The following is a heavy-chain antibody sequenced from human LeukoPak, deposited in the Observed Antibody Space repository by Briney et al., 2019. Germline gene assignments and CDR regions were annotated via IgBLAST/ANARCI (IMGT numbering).Heavy chain of an antibody. V-gene: IGHV4-59*01. CDR1: GGSISSYY. J-gene: IGHJ6*03. Sequence: PSETLSLTCTVSGGSISSYYWSWIRQPPGKGLEWIGYIYYSGSTNYNPSLKSRVTISVDTSKNQFSLKLSSVTAADTAVYYCARSLDYYDSSGYGYYYYYMDVWGKGTTVTVSS. D-gene: IGHD3-22*01. CDR2: IYYSGST. CDR3: ARSLDYYDSSGYGYYYYYMDV.